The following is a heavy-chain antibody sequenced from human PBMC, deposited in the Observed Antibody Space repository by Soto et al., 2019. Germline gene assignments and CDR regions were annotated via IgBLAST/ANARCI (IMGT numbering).Heavy chain of an antibody. CDR1: GFTFSSYS. D-gene: IGHD3-10*01. CDR3: AKRFPDRWYYYYYMDV. J-gene: IGHJ6*03. CDR2: ISSSSSYI. V-gene: IGHV3-21*04. Sequence: PGGSLRLSCAASGFTFSSYSMNWVRQAPGKGLEWVSSISSSSSYIYYADSVKGRFTISRDNSKNTLYLQMNSLRAEDTAVYYCAKRFPDRWYYYYYMDVWGKGTTVTVSS.